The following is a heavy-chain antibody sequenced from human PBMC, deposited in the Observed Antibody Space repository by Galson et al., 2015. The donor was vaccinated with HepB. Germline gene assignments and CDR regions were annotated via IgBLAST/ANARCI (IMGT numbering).Heavy chain of an antibody. Sequence: SLRLSCAASGFTFDDYGMSWVRQAPGKGLEWVSGINWNGGSTGYADSVKGRFTISRDNAKNSLYLQMNSLRAEDTALYYCASLVYYDSKNAFDIWGQGTMVTVSS. CDR2: INWNGGST. D-gene: IGHD3-22*01. CDR1: GFTFDDYG. CDR3: ASLVYYDSKNAFDI. J-gene: IGHJ3*02. V-gene: IGHV3-20*04.